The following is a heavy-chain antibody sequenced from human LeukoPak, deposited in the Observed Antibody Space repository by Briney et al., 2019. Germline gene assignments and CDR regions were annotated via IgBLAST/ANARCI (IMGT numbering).Heavy chain of an antibody. Sequence: ASVKVSCKASGGTFSSYAISWVRQAPGQGLEWMGGIIPIFGTANYAQKFQGRVTITTDESTSTAYMELSSLRSEDTAVYYCARGGEPGIAAAQAWFDPWGQGTLVTVSS. CDR3: ARGGEPGIAAAQAWFDP. V-gene: IGHV1-69*05. J-gene: IGHJ5*02. CDR1: GGTFSSYA. CDR2: IIPIFGTA. D-gene: IGHD6-13*01.